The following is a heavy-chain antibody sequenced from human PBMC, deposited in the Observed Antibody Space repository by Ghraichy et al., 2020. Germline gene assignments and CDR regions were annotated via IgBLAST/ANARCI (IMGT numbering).Heavy chain of an antibody. D-gene: IGHD3-3*01. V-gene: IGHV3-15*01. Sequence: LSLTCVASGFAFKNAWMNWVRQAPWKGLEWVGRIKSKADSGTTEYAAPVNDRFTISRDDSNDTLYLEMSSLKSEDTALYYCCAQGRRIFGVVSWFDPWGQGTVVTVS. CDR2: IKSKADSGTT. CDR3: CAQGRRIFGVVSWFDP. J-gene: IGHJ5*02. CDR1: GFAFKNAW.